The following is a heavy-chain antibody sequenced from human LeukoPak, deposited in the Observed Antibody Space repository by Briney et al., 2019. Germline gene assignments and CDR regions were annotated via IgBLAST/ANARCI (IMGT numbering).Heavy chain of an antibody. Sequence: SETLSLTCTVSGGSINSYYWSWIRQPPGKGLEWIGYIYYSGSTNYNPSLKSRVYISVDTSKNQFSLKLSSVTAADTAVYYCARHGGSGTYYNWFDPWGQGTLVTVSS. J-gene: IGHJ5*02. CDR3: ARHGGSGTYYNWFDP. D-gene: IGHD3-10*01. CDR1: GGSINSYY. CDR2: IYYSGST. V-gene: IGHV4-59*08.